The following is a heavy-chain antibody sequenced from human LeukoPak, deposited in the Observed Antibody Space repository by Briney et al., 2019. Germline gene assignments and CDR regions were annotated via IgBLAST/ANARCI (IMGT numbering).Heavy chain of an antibody. Sequence: ASVKVSCKASGYTFTDYYIHWVRQAPGQGLEWMGWINPKGGGTNFAQKFQGRVTMTRDTSISTAFMELSRLRSDDTAVYYCAKDQIPSITGTGHFDYWGQGTLVTVSS. J-gene: IGHJ4*02. D-gene: IGHD1-20*01. CDR3: AKDQIPSITGTGHFDY. CDR1: GYTFTDYY. CDR2: INPKGGGT. V-gene: IGHV1-2*02.